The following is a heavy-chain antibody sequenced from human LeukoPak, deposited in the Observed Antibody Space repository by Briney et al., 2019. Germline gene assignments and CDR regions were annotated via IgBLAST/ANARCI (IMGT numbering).Heavy chain of an antibody. J-gene: IGHJ5*02. V-gene: IGHV3-30*01. Sequence: GGSPRLSCAASGFTFSSYAIHWVRQATGKGLEWVAVISGDGSNKYYADSVKGRFTISRDNSKNTLYLQMNSLRAEDTAVYYCARDRGDEGWFDPWGQGTLVTVSS. CDR3: ARDRGDEGWFDP. CDR1: GFTFSSYA. CDR2: ISGDGSNK. D-gene: IGHD3-10*01.